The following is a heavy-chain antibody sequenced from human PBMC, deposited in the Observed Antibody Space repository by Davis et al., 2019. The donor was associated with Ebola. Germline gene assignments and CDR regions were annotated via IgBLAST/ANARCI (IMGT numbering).Heavy chain of an antibody. CDR1: GFTFTTYL. D-gene: IGHD3-3*01. CDR3: CTGVWTIFGIVADY. J-gene: IGHJ4*02. V-gene: IGHV3-30*03. CDR2: ISYDGSNK. Sequence: GESLKISCAASGFTFTTYLIHWVRLAPGKGLEWVAVISYDGSNKYYADSVKGRFTISRDNSKNTLYLQMNSLKTGDTAVYYCCTGVWTIFGIVADYWGQGTLVTVSS.